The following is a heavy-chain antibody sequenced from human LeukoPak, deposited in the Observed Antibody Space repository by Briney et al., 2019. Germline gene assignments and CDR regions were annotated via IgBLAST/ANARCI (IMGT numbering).Heavy chain of an antibody. D-gene: IGHD3-22*01. CDR3: TADFSHSSAWSFDY. CDR1: GFTFSNAW. V-gene: IGHV3-15*01. J-gene: IGHJ4*02. Sequence: SGGSLRLSCAASGFTFSNAWLSWVRQAPGKGLEWVGRIRTSSEGEPTDYPGPVKGRFTISRGRSKDTVYLQMNSLKTEDTAVYYCTADFSHSSAWSFDYWGRGTLVTVSS. CDR2: IRTSSEGEPT.